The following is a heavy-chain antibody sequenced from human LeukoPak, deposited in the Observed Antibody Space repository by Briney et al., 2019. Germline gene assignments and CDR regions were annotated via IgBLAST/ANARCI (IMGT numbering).Heavy chain of an antibody. V-gene: IGHV3-30*14. D-gene: IGHD1-1*01. CDR3: ARAGGLENWSNYYYMDV. Sequence: YADSVKGRFTISRDKSKNTLSLHMNSLGLEDTATYYCARAGGLENWSNYYYMDVWGRGTMVTVSS. J-gene: IGHJ6*03.